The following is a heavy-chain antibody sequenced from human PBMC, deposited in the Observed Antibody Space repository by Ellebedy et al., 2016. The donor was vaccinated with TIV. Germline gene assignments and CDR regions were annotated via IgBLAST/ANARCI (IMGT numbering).Heavy chain of an antibody. D-gene: IGHD6-19*01. CDR1: GGSFSGYY. V-gene: IGHV4-59*01. CDR2: IYYSGST. J-gene: IGHJ4*02. CDR3: ARELHSGFDY. Sequence: SQTLSLTCAVYGGSFSGYYWSWIRQPPGKGLEWSGYIYYSGSTNYNPPLKSRVTISVDTSKNQFSLKLSSVNAADTAVYYCARELHSGFDYWGQGTLVTVSS.